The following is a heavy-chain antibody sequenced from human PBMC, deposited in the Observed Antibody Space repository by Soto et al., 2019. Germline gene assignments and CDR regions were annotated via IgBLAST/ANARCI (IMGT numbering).Heavy chain of an antibody. V-gene: IGHV4-39*01. D-gene: IGHD2-8*01. CDR2: IFYSGTT. CDR1: GDSISSTAYY. J-gene: IGHJ6*02. Sequence: PSETLSLTCSVSGDSISSTAYYWAWIRQSPGKGLEWIGRIFYSGTTNFNPSLKSRVTISVDTSKNQFSLKLNSVTAADTVVYYCARRNNDPTPDYYAMDVWGRGTTVTVSS. CDR3: ARRNNDPTPDYYAMDV.